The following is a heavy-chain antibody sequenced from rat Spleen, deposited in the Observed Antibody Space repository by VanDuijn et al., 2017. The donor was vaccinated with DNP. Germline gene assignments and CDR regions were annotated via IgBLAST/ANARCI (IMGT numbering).Heavy chain of an antibody. CDR2: ITNTGGSI. Sequence: EVQLVESGGGLVQPGRSMKLSCAASGFTFSNYDMAWVRQAPTKGLEWVASITNTGGSIYYPDSVKGRFTISRDNAKSTLYLQMDSLRSEDTATYYCARSDSYGFPYWGQGTLVTVSS. V-gene: IGHV5-25*01. CDR1: GFTFSNYD. J-gene: IGHJ3*01. D-gene: IGHD1-2*01. CDR3: ARSDSYGFPY.